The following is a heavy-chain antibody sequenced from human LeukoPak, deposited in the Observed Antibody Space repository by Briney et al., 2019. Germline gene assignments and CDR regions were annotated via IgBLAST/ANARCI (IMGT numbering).Heavy chain of an antibody. J-gene: IGHJ4*02. CDR3: ARGVYGDIPYFDY. Sequence: SETLSLTCAVYGGSFSGYYWSWIRQPPGKGLEWIGEINHSGSTNHNPSLKSRVTISVDTSKNQFSLKLSSVTAADTAVYYCARGVYGDIPYFDYWGQGTLVTVSS. CDR1: GGSFSGYY. CDR2: INHSGST. V-gene: IGHV4-34*01. D-gene: IGHD4-17*01.